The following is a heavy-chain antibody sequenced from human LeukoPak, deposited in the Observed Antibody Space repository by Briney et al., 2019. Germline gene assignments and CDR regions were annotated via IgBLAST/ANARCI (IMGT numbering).Heavy chain of an antibody. CDR1: GGSISTYY. Sequence: SETLSLTCTVSGGSISTYYWSWIRQPPGKGLEWLGYIYYSGSTNYNPSLKSRVTISVDTSKNQFSLKLSSVTAADTAVYYCARSYDILTGRDFWGQGTLVTVSS. J-gene: IGHJ4*02. V-gene: IGHV4-59*01. D-gene: IGHD3-9*01. CDR2: IYYSGST. CDR3: ARSYDILTGRDF.